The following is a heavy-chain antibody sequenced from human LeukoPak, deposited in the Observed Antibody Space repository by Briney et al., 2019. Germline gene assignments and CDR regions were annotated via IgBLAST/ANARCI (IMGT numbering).Heavy chain of an antibody. Sequence: GGCLRLSCAASGFTFSSSAMSWVRQAPGRGLELRSALRHSADLTFYADSVTGRFTISRDKSKLTFYLQMDSLRAEDTAVYYCASRSPAIAVAGGLDYWGQGTLVTVSS. J-gene: IGHJ4*02. CDR3: ASRSPAIAVAGGLDY. CDR2: LRHSADLT. D-gene: IGHD6-19*01. CDR1: GFTFSSSA. V-gene: IGHV3-23*01.